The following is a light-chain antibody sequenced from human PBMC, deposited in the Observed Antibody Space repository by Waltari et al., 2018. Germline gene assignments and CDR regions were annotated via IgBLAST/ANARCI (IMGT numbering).Light chain of an antibody. CDR3: SSYAGSNNLV. CDR1: SSDAGGSNS. Sequence: QSALPPPPSASGSPGPSVTIPCTGTSSDAGGSNSVSWYQQHPGKAPKLMIYELSKRPSGVPDRFSGSKSGNTASLTVSGLQAEDEADYYCSSYAGSNNLVFGGGTKLTVL. J-gene: IGLJ2*01. V-gene: IGLV2-8*01. CDR2: ELS.